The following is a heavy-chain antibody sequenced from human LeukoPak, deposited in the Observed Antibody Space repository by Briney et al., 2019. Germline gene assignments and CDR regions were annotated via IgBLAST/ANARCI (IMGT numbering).Heavy chain of an antibody. V-gene: IGHV4-61*02. J-gene: IGHJ4*02. CDR2: IYTSGST. Sequence: SETLSLTCNVSGCSISSGSYYWSWIRQPAGKGLEWIGRIYTSGSTNYNPSLKSRVTISVETSKNQFSLKLSSVTAADTAVYYCAREYYDSSGYANSFDYWGQGTLVTVSS. CDR1: GCSISSGSYY. CDR3: AREYYDSSGYANSFDY. D-gene: IGHD3-22*01.